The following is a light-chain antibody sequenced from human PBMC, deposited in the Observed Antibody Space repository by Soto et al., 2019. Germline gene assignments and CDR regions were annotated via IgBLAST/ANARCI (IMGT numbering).Light chain of an antibody. Sequence: EIVLTQSPGTLSLSPGKRATLSCRASQSVSNSLAWYQQKPGQAPRLLIYGASSRATGIPDRFSGSGSGTDFTLNISRLEPEDSAVYYCQQYGSSRRTFGQGTKVEIK. J-gene: IGKJ1*01. CDR2: GAS. CDR3: QQYGSSRRT. CDR1: QSVSNS. V-gene: IGKV3-20*01.